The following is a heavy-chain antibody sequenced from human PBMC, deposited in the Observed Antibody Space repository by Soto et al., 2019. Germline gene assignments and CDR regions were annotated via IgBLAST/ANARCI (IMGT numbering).Heavy chain of an antibody. J-gene: IGHJ4*02. Sequence: SETLSLTCTVSGDSISSYYWSWIRQPPGKGLEWIGYIYYSGSTNYNPSLKSRVTISLDTSKNQFSLKLSSVTAADTAVYYCARRGGRSCSSTSCYFGYWGQGILVTVSS. D-gene: IGHD2-2*01. CDR2: IYYSGST. V-gene: IGHV4-59*08. CDR1: GDSISSYY. CDR3: ARRGGRSCSSTSCYFGY.